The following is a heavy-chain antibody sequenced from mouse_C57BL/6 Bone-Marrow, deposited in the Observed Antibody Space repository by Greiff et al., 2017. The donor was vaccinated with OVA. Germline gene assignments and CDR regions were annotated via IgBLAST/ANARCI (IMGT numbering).Heavy chain of an antibody. V-gene: IGHV14-4*01. D-gene: IGHD1-1*01. CDR2: IDPENGDT. CDR3: TTDYGSRFAY. J-gene: IGHJ3*01. CDR1: GFNIKDDY. Sequence: EVQLQQSGAELVRPGASVKLSCTASGFNIKDDYMHWVKQWPEQGLEWIGWIDPENGDTEYASKFQGKATITADTSSNTAYLQLSSLTSEDTAVYYCTTDYGSRFAYWGQGTLVTVSA.